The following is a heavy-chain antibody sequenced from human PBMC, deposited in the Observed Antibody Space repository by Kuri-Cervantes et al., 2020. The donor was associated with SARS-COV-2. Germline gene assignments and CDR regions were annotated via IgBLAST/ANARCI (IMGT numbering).Heavy chain of an antibody. CDR1: GFTFSSYA. CDR3: AREGYDMSDAFDI. J-gene: IGHJ3*02. V-gene: IGHV3-30-3*01. Sequence: LKISCAASGFTFSSYAMHWVRQAPGKGLEWVAVISYDGSNKYYADSAKGRFTISRDNSKNTLYLQMNSLRAEDTAVYYCAREGYDMSDAFDIWGQGTMVTVSS. D-gene: IGHD3-9*01. CDR2: ISYDGSNK.